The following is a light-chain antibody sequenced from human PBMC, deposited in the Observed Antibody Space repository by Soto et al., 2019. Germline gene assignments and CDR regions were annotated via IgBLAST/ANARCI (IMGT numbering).Light chain of an antibody. CDR3: SSYTTSSTRI. J-gene: IGLJ2*01. V-gene: IGLV2-14*01. CDR2: EVS. CDR1: SSDVGGYNY. Sequence: QSALTQPASVSGSPGQSITISCTGTSSDVGGYNYVSWYQHHPGKAPKLMIYEVSNRPSGVSNRFSGSKSGNTASLTISGLQTEDEADYYCSSYTTSSTRIFGGGTMVTVL.